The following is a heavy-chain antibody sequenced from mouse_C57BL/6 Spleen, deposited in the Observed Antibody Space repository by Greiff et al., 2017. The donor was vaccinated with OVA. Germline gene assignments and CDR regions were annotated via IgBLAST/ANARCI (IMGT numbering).Heavy chain of an antibody. CDR1: GYTFTSYW. V-gene: IGHV1-64*01. CDR3: ARPTGAWLAY. Sequence: VQLQQPGAELVKPGASVKLSCKASGYTFTSYWMHWVKQRPGQGLEWIGMIHPNSGSPNYNENVKSKATLTVDKSTSTAYLQISSLTSEGSAVYDSARPTGAWLAYWGQGTLVTVSA. D-gene: IGHD4-1*02. CDR2: IHPNSGSP. J-gene: IGHJ3*01.